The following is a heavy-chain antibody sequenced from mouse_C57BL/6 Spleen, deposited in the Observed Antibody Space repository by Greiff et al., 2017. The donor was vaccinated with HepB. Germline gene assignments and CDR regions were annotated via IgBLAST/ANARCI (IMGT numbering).Heavy chain of an antibody. CDR3: ARMGRYFDY. Sequence: VQLQQSGAELVKPGASVKLSCKASGYPFPRYWLQWVKQRPGQGLEWIGEIDPSDSYTNYTPKFQGKATLTVDTSSSTAYMQLSSLTSEDSAVYYCARMGRYFDYWGQGTTLTVSS. V-gene: IGHV1-50*01. J-gene: IGHJ2*01. D-gene: IGHD4-1*01. CDR2: IDPSDSYT. CDR1: GYPFPRYW.